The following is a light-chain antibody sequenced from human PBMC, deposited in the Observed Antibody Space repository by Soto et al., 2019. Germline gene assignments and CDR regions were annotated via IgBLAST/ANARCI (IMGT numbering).Light chain of an antibody. CDR1: SRDVGGYNY. CDR2: EVT. CDR3: SSYAGSNNWV. J-gene: IGLJ3*02. V-gene: IGLV2-8*01. Sequence: QSVLTQPPSASGSPGQSVTISCTGTSRDVGGYNYVSWYQQHPGKAPKLMISEVTTRPSGVPDRFSGSKSGNTASLTVSGLQAEDEADYYCSSYAGSNNWVFGGGTKLTVL.